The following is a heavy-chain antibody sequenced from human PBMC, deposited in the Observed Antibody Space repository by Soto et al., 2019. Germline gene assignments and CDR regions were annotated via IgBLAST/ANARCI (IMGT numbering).Heavy chain of an antibody. J-gene: IGHJ3*02. V-gene: IGHV4-34*01. CDR2: INHSGST. D-gene: IGHD3-3*01. CDR3: ARGPYDLRSGDRFDI. Sequence: NPSETLSLTCAVYGGSLSGDYGSWIRQPPGKGLEWIGEINHSGSTNYNPSLKSRLIMSVDTSRNQFSLRLTSVTAADTAVYYCARGPYDLRSGDRFDIWGQGTVVTVSS. CDR1: GGSLSGDY.